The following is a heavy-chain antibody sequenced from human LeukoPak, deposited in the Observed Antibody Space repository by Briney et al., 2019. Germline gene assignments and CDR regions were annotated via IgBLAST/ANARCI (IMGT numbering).Heavy chain of an antibody. CDR3: AKEPPVLLWFGEDGY. D-gene: IGHD3-10*01. J-gene: IGHJ4*02. Sequence: GGSLRLSCAASGFTFSSYGMHWVRQAPGKGLEWVAFIQYDGSNKYYADSVKGRFTISRDNSKNTLYLQMNSLRAEDTAVYYCAKEPPVLLWFGEDGYWGQGTLVTVSS. V-gene: IGHV3-30*02. CDR2: IQYDGSNK. CDR1: GFTFSSYG.